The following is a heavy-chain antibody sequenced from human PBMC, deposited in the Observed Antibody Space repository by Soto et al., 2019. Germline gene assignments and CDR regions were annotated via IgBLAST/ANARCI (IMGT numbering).Heavy chain of an antibody. Sequence: QVQLVQSGAEVKKPGASVKVSCKASGYTFTGYYMHWVRQAPGQGLEWMGWINPNSGGINYAQKFQGWVTMTRDTSISTAYMELSRLRSDDTAVYYCARVAVGGTTALHGFDYWGQGTLVTVSS. D-gene: IGHD4-17*01. J-gene: IGHJ4*02. CDR3: ARVAVGGTTALHGFDY. CDR1: GYTFTGYY. CDR2: INPNSGGI. V-gene: IGHV1-2*04.